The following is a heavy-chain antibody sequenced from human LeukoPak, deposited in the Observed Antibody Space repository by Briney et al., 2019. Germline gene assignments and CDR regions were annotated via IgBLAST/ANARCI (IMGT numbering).Heavy chain of an antibody. D-gene: IGHD5-24*01. CDR1: GFIFSVYA. CDR2: ISGSGGST. V-gene: IGHV3-23*01. Sequence: GESLRLSCAASGFIFSVYAMSWVRQAPGKGLEWVAGISGSGGSTYHADSVKGRFTSSRVNYKNTLYLHMNSLRVEDTALYYCAKGLSGDFDNWGQGTLVTVSA. CDR3: AKGLSGDFDN. J-gene: IGHJ4*02.